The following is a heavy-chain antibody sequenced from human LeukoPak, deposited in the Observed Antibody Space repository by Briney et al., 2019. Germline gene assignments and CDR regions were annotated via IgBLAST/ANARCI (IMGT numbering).Heavy chain of an antibody. D-gene: IGHD3-3*01. Sequence: GGSLRLSCTASGFTFTNAWMSWVRQAPGKGLEWVGRIKGKTDGGTTAYPAPVQGRFAISRDDSKKMVYLQMNSLKTEDTAVYYCTTDEWNWGQGTQVTVSS. CDR2: IKGKTDGGTT. CDR1: GFTFTNAW. V-gene: IGHV3-15*01. J-gene: IGHJ4*02. CDR3: TTDEWN.